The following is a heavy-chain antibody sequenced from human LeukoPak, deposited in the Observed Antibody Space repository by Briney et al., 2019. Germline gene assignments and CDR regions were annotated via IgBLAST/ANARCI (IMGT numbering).Heavy chain of an antibody. D-gene: IGHD1-26*01. CDR2: IKQDGREK. Sequence: PGGSLRLSCAASGFSFSSYWMSWVRQVPGKGLEWVANIKQDGREKYSVDSVEGRFTISRDNAKNSLYLQMSSLRAEDTAVYYCARHSGTYYDFWGQGTLVTVSS. CDR1: GFSFSSYW. V-gene: IGHV3-7*01. J-gene: IGHJ4*02. CDR3: ARHSGTYYDF.